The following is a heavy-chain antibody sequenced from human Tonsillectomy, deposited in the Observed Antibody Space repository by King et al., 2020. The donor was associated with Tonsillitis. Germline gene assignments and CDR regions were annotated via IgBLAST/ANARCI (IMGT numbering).Heavy chain of an antibody. D-gene: IGHD6-13*01. CDR2: IKSKASGEET. V-gene: IGHV3-15*07. J-gene: IGHJ4*02. CDR1: GFTFSPAW. Sequence: VQLVESGGGLVNPGGSLRLSCAASGFTFSPAWMNWVRQAPGEGLEWVGRIKSKASGEETEYAAAVKGRFTISRDDSKNMLYLQISSLKIEDTALYYCAWDSSSWYTLGVWGQGTLLTVSS. CDR3: AWDSSSWYTLGV.